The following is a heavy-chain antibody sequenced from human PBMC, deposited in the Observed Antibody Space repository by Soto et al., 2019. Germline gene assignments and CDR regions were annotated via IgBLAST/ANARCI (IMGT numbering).Heavy chain of an antibody. Sequence: PGGSLRLSCXAXGFTFSNYAMSWVRQAPGKALEWVSSINIVGGNTNYADSVRGRFTMSRDDSKNTVFLQMNSLRAEDTAIYYCTKNYYFASWGQGTLVTVSS. J-gene: IGHJ4*02. CDR2: INIVGGNT. CDR1: GFTFSNYA. V-gene: IGHV3-23*01. CDR3: TKNYYFAS.